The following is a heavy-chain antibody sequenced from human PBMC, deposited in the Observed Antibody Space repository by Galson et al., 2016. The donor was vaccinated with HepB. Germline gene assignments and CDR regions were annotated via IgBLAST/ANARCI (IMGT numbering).Heavy chain of an antibody. V-gene: IGHV1-24*01. Sequence: SVKVSCKVSGYTLTEISMHWVRQAPGKGLEWMGGLDPENGETVYAQQFQSRVTMTEDTSTDTVFMELTSRRSEDTAVYYCATARYRITLNFSYYHGLDVWGQGTTVTVSS. CDR1: GYTLTEIS. CDR3: ATARYRITLNFSYYHGLDV. CDR2: LDPENGET. D-gene: IGHD2-2*02. J-gene: IGHJ6*02.